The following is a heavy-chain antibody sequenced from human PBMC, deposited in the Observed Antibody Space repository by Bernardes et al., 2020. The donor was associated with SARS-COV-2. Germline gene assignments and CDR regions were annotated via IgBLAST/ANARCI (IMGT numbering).Heavy chain of an antibody. CDR3: ARDMRITIFGVVRNWFDP. V-gene: IGHV1-18*01. CDR2: ISAYNGNT. J-gene: IGHJ5*02. D-gene: IGHD3-3*01. Sequence: ASVKVSCMASGYTFTSYGISWVRQAPGQGLEWMGWISAYNGNTNYAQKLQGRVTMTTDTSTSTAYMELRSLRSDDTAVYYCARDMRITIFGVVRNWFDPWGQGTLVTVSS. CDR1: GYTFTSYG.